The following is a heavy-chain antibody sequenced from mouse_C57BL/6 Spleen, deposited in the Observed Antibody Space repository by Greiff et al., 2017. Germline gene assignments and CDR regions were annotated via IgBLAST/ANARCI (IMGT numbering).Heavy chain of an antibody. CDR1: GFTFTDYY. J-gene: IGHJ2*01. D-gene: IGHD2-3*01. CDR2: IRNKANGYTT. Sequence: DVKLVESGGGLVQPGGSLSLSCAASGFTFTDYYMSWVRQPPGKALEWLGFIRNKANGYTTEYSASVKGRFTISRDNSQSILYLQMNALRAEDSATYYCARYLQGLLDYWGQGTTLTVSS. CDR3: ARYLQGLLDY. V-gene: IGHV7-3*01.